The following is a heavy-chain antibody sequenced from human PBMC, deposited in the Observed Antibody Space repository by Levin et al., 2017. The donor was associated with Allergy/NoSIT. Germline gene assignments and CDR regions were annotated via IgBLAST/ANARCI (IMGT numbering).Heavy chain of an antibody. CDR2: IYTSGST. V-gene: IGHV4-4*07. D-gene: IGHD2-2*03. CDR3: ARDLDIYGGSYWYFDL. CDR1: GGSISSYY. Sequence: SQTLSLTCTVSGGSISSYYWSWIRQPAGKGLEWIGRIYTSGSTNYNPSLKSRVTMSVDTSKNQFSLKLSSVTAADTAVYYCARDLDIYGGSYWYFDLWGRGTLVTVSS. J-gene: IGHJ2*01.